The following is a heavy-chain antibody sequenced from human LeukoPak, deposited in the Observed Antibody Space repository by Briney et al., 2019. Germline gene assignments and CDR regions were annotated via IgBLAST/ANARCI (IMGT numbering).Heavy chain of an antibody. CDR2: INPKTGDT. CDR1: GYPFSCYY. CDR3: ARNPFHYCSYVACPTYFYYYYLDV. D-gene: IGHD2-15*01. J-gene: IGHJ6*03. V-gene: IGHV1-2*02. Sequence: GASVKVSCKTSGYPFSCYYLHWVRQAPGQGLEWVGFINPKTGDTSYGQNFQGRVTVTSDTSITTVYMDLTSLTCDDTAVYFCARNPFHYCSYVACPTYFYYYYLDVWGEGTAVTVSS.